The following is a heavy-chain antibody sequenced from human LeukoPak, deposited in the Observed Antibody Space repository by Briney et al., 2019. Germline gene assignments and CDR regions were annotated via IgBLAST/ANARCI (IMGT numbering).Heavy chain of an antibody. CDR3: ARIYEDYYDSSGYYYGY. Sequence: ASVRVSCKASGYTFTSYAMHWVRQAPGQRLEWMGWINAGNGNTKYSQKFQGRVTITRDTSASTAYMELSSLRSEDTAVYYCARIYEDYYDSSGYYYGYWGQGTLVTVSS. CDR1: GYTFTSYA. V-gene: IGHV1-3*01. J-gene: IGHJ4*02. D-gene: IGHD3-22*01. CDR2: INAGNGNT.